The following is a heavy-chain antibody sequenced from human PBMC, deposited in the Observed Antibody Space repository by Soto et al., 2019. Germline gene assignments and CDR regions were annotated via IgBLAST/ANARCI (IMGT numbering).Heavy chain of an antibody. CDR1: GASISGHF. CDR2: IYNSGS. J-gene: IGHJ3*02. Sequence: SETLSLTRTVSGASISGHFWSWFRQPPGKGLEWIAYIYNSGSSYNPSLKSRVTISVDTSKNQLSLKLTSVIAADSAVYYCARVPWQWLGGYAFDIWGQGTMVT. D-gene: IGHD6-19*01. V-gene: IGHV4-59*08. CDR3: ARVPWQWLGGYAFDI.